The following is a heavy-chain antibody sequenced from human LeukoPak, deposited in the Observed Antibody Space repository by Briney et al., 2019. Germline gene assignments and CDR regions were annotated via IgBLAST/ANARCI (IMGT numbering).Heavy chain of an antibody. CDR3: AKDLSAMVTYRSYYFEY. CDR2: ISYDGSNK. Sequence: QSGGSLRLSCAASGFTFSSYGMHWVRQAPGKGLEWVAVISYDGSNKFYADSVKGRFTISRDNSKNTLYLQMNSLRAEDTAVYYCAKDLSAMVTYRSYYFEYWGQGTLVTVSS. D-gene: IGHD4-23*01. J-gene: IGHJ4*02. V-gene: IGHV3-30*18. CDR1: GFTFSSYG.